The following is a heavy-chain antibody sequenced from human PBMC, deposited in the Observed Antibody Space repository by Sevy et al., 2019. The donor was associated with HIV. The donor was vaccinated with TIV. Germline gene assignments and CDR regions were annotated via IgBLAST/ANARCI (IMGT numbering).Heavy chain of an antibody. Sequence: GGSLRLSCAASGFTFNNYAMNWVRQAPGKGLEWVSVISGSGSYTYYADSVKGRFTISRDTSKNTLYLQMNSLRAEDTAVYYCAKEKEMSMYYFHSWGQGTLVIVSS. D-gene: IGHD3-10*02. CDR2: ISGSGSYT. CDR1: GFTFNNYA. CDR3: AKEKEMSMYYFHS. V-gene: IGHV3-23*01. J-gene: IGHJ4*02.